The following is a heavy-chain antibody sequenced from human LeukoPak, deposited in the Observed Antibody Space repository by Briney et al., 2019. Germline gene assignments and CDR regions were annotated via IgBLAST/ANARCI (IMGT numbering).Heavy chain of an antibody. CDR2: ISSSSSYI. CDR3: ASGLSIPFFDY. J-gene: IGHJ4*02. CDR1: GFTFSSYS. D-gene: IGHD3-16*02. Sequence: GGSLRLSCAASGFTFSSYSMNWVRQAPGKGLEWVSSISSSSSYIYYADSVKGRFTISRDNAKNSLYLQMNSLRAEDTAAYYCASGLSIPFFDYWGQGTLVTVSS. V-gene: IGHV3-21*01.